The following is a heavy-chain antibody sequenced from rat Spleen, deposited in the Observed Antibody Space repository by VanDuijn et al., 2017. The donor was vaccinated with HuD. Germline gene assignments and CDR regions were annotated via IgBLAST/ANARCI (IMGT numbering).Heavy chain of an antibody. J-gene: IGHJ4*01. CDR1: GFTLNDYW. V-gene: IGHV5-31*01. D-gene: IGHD1-6*01. Sequence: EVQLVESGGGLVQHGRSLKLSCVASGFTLNDYWMTWIRQAPGKGLEWVASITNTGGSIYYPDSVKGRFTIYRENAKSTLYLQMDSLRSEDTATYYWTRAMYTTDYYYAKGYYVMDAWGQGASVTVSS. CDR2: ITNTGGSI. CDR3: TRAMYTTDYYYAKGYYVMDA.